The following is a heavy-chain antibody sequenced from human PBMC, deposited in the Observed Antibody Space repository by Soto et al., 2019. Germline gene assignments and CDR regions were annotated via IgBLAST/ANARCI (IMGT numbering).Heavy chain of an antibody. CDR1: GYTFTSYY. D-gene: IGHD2-2*01. Sequence: QVQLVQSGAEVKKPGASVKVSCKASGYTFTSYYIHWVRQAPGQGLEWMGLINPSGGSSSFAQKFQGRVTMTRDTSTNSFYMELSSLRSEDTAVYYCGRDGGSITSAEYFQHWGQGTLVIVSS. J-gene: IGHJ1*01. CDR3: GRDGGSITSAEYFQH. CDR2: INPSGGSS. V-gene: IGHV1-46*01.